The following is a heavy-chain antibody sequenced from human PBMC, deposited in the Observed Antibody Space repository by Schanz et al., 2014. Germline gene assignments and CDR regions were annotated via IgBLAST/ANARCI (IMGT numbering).Heavy chain of an antibody. D-gene: IGHD3-10*01. CDR1: GFIFRDYY. J-gene: IGHJ5*02. V-gene: IGHV3-11*06. Sequence: QVQLVESGGGLVKPGGSLRLSCSASGFIFRDYYMTWIRQAPGQGLEWISSISGSGDSTDYADSVRGRFTISRDYGRNSVYLEMNSLTAEDTAVYYCATNFYGSGIVDPWGQGTLVTVSS. CDR3: ATNFYGSGIVDP. CDR2: ISGSGDST.